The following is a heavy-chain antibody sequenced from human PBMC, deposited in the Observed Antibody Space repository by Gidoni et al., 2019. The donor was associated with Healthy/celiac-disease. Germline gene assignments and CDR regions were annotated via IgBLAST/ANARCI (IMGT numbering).Heavy chain of an antibody. CDR1: GFTFRSYG. CDR2: ISYDGSNK. Sequence: VQLVESGEAVVQPGRSLRLSFAASGFTFRSYGMHWVRQAPGKGLEWVAVISYDGSNKYYADSGKGRFTISRDNSKNTLYLQMNSLRAEDTAVYYCAKGRHIVVVTATPFDYWGQGTLVTVSS. D-gene: IGHD2-21*02. J-gene: IGHJ4*02. CDR3: AKGRHIVVVTATPFDY. V-gene: IGHV3-30*18.